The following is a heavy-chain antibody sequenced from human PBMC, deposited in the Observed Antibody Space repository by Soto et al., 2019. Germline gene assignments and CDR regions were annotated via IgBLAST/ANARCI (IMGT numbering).Heavy chain of an antibody. V-gene: IGHV3-72*01. CDR1: GFTFSDHY. D-gene: IGHD4-17*01. CDR2: TRNKANSYTT. Sequence: PGGSLRLSCAASGFTFSDHYMDWVRQAPGKGLEWVGRTRNKANSYTTEYAASVKGRFTILRDDSKNSLYLQMNSLKTEDTAMYYCTRSFGDYFYYFDYWGQGTLVTVSS. J-gene: IGHJ4*02. CDR3: TRSFGDYFYYFDY.